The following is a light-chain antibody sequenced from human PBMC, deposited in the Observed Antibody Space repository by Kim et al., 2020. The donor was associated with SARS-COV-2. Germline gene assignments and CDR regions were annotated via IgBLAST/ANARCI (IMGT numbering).Light chain of an antibody. Sequence: EIVLTQSPGTLSLSPGERATLSCRASQSVTTYLAWYQQKPGQAPRLLIYGASSRATGIPDRFSGSGSGTDFTLTISRLDPEDFAVYYCQQYDTSPWTFGQGTKVDIK. CDR2: GAS. CDR1: QSVTTY. J-gene: IGKJ1*01. CDR3: QQYDTSPWT. V-gene: IGKV3-20*01.